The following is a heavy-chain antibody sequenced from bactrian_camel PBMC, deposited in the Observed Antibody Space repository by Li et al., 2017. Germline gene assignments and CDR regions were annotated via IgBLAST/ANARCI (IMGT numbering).Heavy chain of an antibody. D-gene: IGHD1*01. CDR1: GFTFSLYY. V-gene: IGHV3S40*01. CDR2: IRSDTGTT. J-gene: IGHJ4*01. Sequence: VQLVESGGGSVQAGGSLRLSCAASGFTFSLYYIAWFRQAPGKEREGVAHIRSDTGTTYYADSVKGRFTISQDSGAISLDNGYNTLYLQMNSLKPEDTAMYYCAARTSGIGWNVASRYNYWGQGTQVTVS. CDR3: AARTSGIGWNVASRYNY.